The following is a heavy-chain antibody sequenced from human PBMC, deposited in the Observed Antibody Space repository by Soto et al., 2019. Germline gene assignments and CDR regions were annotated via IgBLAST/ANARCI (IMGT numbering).Heavy chain of an antibody. CDR1: GYTFTSYD. J-gene: IGHJ6*02. CDR2: MNPNSGNT. V-gene: IGHV1-8*01. Sequence: GASVKVSCKASGYTFTSYDINWVRQATGQGLEWMGWMNPNSGNTGYAQKFQGRVTMARNTSISTAYMELSSLRSEDTAVYYCAILVDIVLVPATSSYYYYGMDVWGQGTMVTVSS. CDR3: AILVDIVLVPATSSYYYYGMDV. D-gene: IGHD2-2*03.